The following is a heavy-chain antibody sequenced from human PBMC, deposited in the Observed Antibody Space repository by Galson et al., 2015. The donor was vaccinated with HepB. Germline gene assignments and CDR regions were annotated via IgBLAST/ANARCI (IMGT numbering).Heavy chain of an antibody. D-gene: IGHD3-22*01. V-gene: IGHV3-21*01. J-gene: IGHJ3*02. Sequence: SLRLSCAASRFTFSSYSMNWVRQAPGKGLEWVSSISSSSSYIYYADSVKGRFTISRDNAKNSLYLQMNSLRAEDTAVYYCARDAGPIVVVPPGAFDIWGQGTMVTVSS. CDR3: ARDAGPIVVVPPGAFDI. CDR1: RFTFSSYS. CDR2: ISSSSSYI.